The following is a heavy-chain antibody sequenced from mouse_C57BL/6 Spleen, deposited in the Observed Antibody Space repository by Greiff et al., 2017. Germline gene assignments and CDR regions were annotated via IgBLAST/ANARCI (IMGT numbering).Heavy chain of an antibody. Sequence: QVQLQQPGAELVKPGASVKLSCKASGYTFTSYWMQWVKQRPGQGLEWIGEIDPSDSYTNYNQKFKGKATLTVDTSSSTAYMQLSSLTSEDSAVYYCARSYYYGSSSPDYWGQGTTLTVSS. CDR3: ARSYYYGSSSPDY. CDR1: GYTFTSYW. D-gene: IGHD1-1*01. CDR2: IDPSDSYT. V-gene: IGHV1-50*01. J-gene: IGHJ2*01.